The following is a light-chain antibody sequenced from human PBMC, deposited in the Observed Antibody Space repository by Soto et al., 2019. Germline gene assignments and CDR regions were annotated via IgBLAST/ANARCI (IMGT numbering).Light chain of an antibody. V-gene: IGKV4-1*01. CDR3: LQYYSTPFT. CDR2: WAS. Sequence: DIVMTQSPDSLAVSLGERATINCKSSQSVLYSSNNKNYLAWYQQKPGQPPKLLIYWASTRESGVPDRFSGSGSGTDFTLTISSLQAEDVAVYYWLQYYSTPFTFGPGTKVDIK. J-gene: IGKJ3*01. CDR1: QSVLYSSNNKNY.